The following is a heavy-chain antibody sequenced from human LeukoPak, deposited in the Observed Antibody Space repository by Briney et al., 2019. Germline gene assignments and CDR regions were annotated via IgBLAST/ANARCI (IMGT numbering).Heavy chain of an antibody. D-gene: IGHD2-8*01. CDR1: GGFVSNNY. V-gene: IGHV4-59*02. CDR3: AREVMVYTIPLNYYYLDV. Sequence: KPSETLSLTCTVSGGFVSNNYWSWIRQSPGKRLEWIGCMYYTGGTNYNPSLESRVTISVDTSKKQLSLKLTSVTAADTAVYYCAREVMVYTIPLNYYYLDVWGRGTTVTVSS. CDR2: MYYTGGT. J-gene: IGHJ6*03.